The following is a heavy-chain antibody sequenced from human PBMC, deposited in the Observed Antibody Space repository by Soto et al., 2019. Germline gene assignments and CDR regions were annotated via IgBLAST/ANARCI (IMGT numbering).Heavy chain of an antibody. J-gene: IGHJ4*02. V-gene: IGHV4-39*01. Sequence: QLQLQESGPGLVKPSETLSLTCTVSGGSISSSSYYWGWIRQPPGKGLEWIGSIYYSGSTYYNPSLNSRVTISVYTSKNQFSLKLSSVTAADTAVYYCAEDSSGWTVFDYWGQGTLVTVSS. CDR3: AEDSSGWTVFDY. CDR1: GGSISSSSYY. CDR2: IYYSGST. D-gene: IGHD6-19*01.